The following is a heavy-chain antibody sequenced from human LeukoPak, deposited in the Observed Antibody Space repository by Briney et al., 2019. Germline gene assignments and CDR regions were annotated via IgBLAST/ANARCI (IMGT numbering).Heavy chain of an antibody. J-gene: IGHJ4*02. Sequence: SETLSLTCTVSGGSISSSSYYWGWIRQLPGKGLEWIGSIYYSGSTYYNPSLKSRVTISVDTSKNQFSLKLSSVTAADTAVYYCARDVSYGYGSFDYWGQGTLVTVSS. D-gene: IGHD5-18*01. CDR2: IYYSGST. CDR3: ARDVSYGYGSFDY. V-gene: IGHV4-39*02. CDR1: GGSISSSSYY.